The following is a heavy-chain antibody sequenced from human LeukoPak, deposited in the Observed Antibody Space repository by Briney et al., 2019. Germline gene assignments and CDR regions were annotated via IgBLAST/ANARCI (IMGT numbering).Heavy chain of an antibody. CDR3: AKLKTWCGTPSDYFDY. CDR2: IYSGGST. Sequence: GGSLRLSCAASGFTVSSNYMSWVRQAPGKGLEWVSVIYSGGSTYYADSVKGRFTISRDNSKNTLYLQMNSLRAEDTAVYYCAKLKTWCGTPSDYFDYWGQGTLVTVSS. V-gene: IGHV3-66*04. CDR1: GFTVSSNY. D-gene: IGHD3-10*01. J-gene: IGHJ4*02.